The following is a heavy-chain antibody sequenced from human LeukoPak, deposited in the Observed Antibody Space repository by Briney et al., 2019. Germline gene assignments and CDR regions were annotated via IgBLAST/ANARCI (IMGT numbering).Heavy chain of an antibody. CDR3: ARDKTDSSTYSWFDP. D-gene: IGHD6-13*01. V-gene: IGHV1-46*01. Sequence: WASVKVSCKASGYTFSNYNIHWVRQAPGQGLEWMGIINPSGGSTSYAQKFQGRVTMTRDTSTSTIYMELSSLRSEDTAVYYCARDKTDSSTYSWFDPWGQGTLVTVSS. J-gene: IGHJ5*02. CDR2: INPSGGST. CDR1: GYTFSNYN.